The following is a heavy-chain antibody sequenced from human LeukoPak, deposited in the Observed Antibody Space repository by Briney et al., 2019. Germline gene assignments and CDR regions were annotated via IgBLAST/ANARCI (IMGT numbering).Heavy chain of an antibody. CDR1: GGSISSSSHY. V-gene: IGHV4-39*01. CDR2: IYYSGST. Sequence: SETLSLTCTVSGGSISSSSHYWGWIRQPPGKGLEWIGSIYYSGSTYYNPSLKSRVTISVDTSKNQFSLKLSSVTAADTAVYYCARLGYSYGYAEDYWGQGTLVTVSS. D-gene: IGHD5-18*01. J-gene: IGHJ4*02. CDR3: ARLGYSYGYAEDY.